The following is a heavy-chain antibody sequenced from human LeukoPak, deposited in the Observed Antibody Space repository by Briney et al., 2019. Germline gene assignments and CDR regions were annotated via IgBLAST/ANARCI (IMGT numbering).Heavy chain of an antibody. Sequence: PGGSLRLSCAASGFTFSSYGMHWVRQAPGKGLEWVAFIRYDGSNKYYADSVKGRFTISRDNSKNTLYLRMNSLRAEDTAVYYCAKTYYYDSTGSDYWGQGTLVTVSS. CDR2: IRYDGSNK. CDR1: GFTFSSYG. CDR3: AKTYYYDSTGSDY. D-gene: IGHD3-22*01. J-gene: IGHJ4*02. V-gene: IGHV3-30*02.